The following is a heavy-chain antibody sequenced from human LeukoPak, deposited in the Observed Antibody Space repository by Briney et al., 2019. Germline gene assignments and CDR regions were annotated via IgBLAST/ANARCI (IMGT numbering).Heavy chain of an antibody. Sequence: GGSLRLSCAASGFTFSSYWMHWVRQAPGKGLVWVSRINTDGSSTSYADSVKGRFTISRDNSKNTLYLQMNSLRAEDTAVYYCARAEYSGSMVATPRYWGQGTLVTVSS. J-gene: IGHJ4*02. CDR2: INTDGSST. V-gene: IGHV3-74*01. CDR3: ARAEYSGSMVATPRY. CDR1: GFTFSSYW. D-gene: IGHD3-10*01.